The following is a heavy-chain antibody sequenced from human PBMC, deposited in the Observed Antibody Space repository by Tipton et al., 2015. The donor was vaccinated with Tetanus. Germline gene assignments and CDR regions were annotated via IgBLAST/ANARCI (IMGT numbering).Heavy chain of an antibody. CDR3: ARGTGDY. CDR2: IYYSGSS. D-gene: IGHD1-14*01. CDR1: GASMSSSSYY. Sequence: PGLVKPSETLSLTCNVSGASMSSSSYYWDWIRQPPGKGLEWIGSIYYSGSSYYNPSLESRVTISLDTSKNQFSLKLSSVTAADTAVYYCARGTGDYWGQGTLVTVSS. V-gene: IGHV4-39*07. J-gene: IGHJ4*02.